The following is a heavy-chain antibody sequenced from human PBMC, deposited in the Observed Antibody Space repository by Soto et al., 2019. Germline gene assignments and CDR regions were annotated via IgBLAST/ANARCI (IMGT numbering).Heavy chain of an antibody. CDR1: GGSFSGYY. CDR2: INHSGGT. J-gene: IGHJ4*02. V-gene: IGHV4-34*01. Sequence: QVQVQQWGAGLLKPSETLSLTCAVYGGSFSGYYWTWIRQPPGAGLEWIGEINHSGGTSYNPSLKSLGTISVDTSKNQFSLKLTSVTAADTAVYFCARGHSITGTVRDRRSFDNWGQGTLVTVSS. CDR3: ARGHSITGTVRDRRSFDN. D-gene: IGHD1-7*01.